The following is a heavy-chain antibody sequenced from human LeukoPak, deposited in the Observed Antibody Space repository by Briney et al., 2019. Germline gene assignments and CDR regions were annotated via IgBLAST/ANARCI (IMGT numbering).Heavy chain of an antibody. Sequence: SETLSLTCTVSGGSISSYYWSWIRQPPGKGLEWIGYIYYSGSTNYNPSLKSRVTISVDTSKNQFSLKLSSVTAADTAVYYCARGLGVVTPRRRLDWFDPWGQGTLVTVSS. V-gene: IGHV4-59*01. J-gene: IGHJ5*02. D-gene: IGHD4-23*01. CDR2: IYYSGST. CDR3: ARGLGVVTPRRRLDWFDP. CDR1: GGSISSYY.